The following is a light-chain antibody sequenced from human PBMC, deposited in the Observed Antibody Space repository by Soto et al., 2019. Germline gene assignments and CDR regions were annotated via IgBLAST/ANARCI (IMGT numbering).Light chain of an antibody. V-gene: IGKV3-15*01. Sequence: EIVVTQSPATLSVSPGERATLSCRASQSVGRNLAWYQQKPGQAPTLLIYAASTRATGLPARFSGSGSGTSFTLTSSSLQSEVFGVYYGQEYNKWRLFTFGRGTRVDIK. CDR3: QEYNKWRLFT. J-gene: IGKJ3*01. CDR1: QSVGRN. CDR2: AAS.